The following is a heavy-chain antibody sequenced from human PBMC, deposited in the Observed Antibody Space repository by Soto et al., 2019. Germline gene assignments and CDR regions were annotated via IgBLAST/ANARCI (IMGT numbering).Heavy chain of an antibody. Sequence: ASVKVSCKASGYTFSSFGISWVRQAPGQGPERVGWINPYKGHTDSAQSLQGRVTVSTNTSTSTAYMELRSLRADDTAVYYCARPSEYGYFWGDLGHDPFHIWGQTPM. CDR2: INPYKGHT. J-gene: IGHJ3*02. CDR3: ARPSEYGYFWGDLGHDPFHI. CDR1: GYTFSSFG. V-gene: IGHV1-18*01. D-gene: IGHD3-3*01.